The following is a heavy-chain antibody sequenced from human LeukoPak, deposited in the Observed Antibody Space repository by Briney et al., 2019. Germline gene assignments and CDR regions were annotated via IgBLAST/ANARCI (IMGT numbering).Heavy chain of an antibody. CDR3: AKLAFPTAAGPFDY. CDR1: GYTFTGYY. J-gene: IGHJ4*02. V-gene: IGHV1-2*02. D-gene: IGHD6-13*01. Sequence: ASVKVSCKASGYTFTGYYMHWVRQAPGQGLEWMGWINPNSGVTNYAQKFQGRVTMTRDTSISTAYMELSRLRSDDTAVYYCAKLAFPTAAGPFDYWGQGTLVTVSS. CDR2: INPNSGVT.